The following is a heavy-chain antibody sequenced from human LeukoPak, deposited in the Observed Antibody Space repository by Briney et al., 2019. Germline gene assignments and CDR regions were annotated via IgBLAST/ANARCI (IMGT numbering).Heavy chain of an antibody. CDR2: ISGSGGST. Sequence: GGSLRLSCAASGFTFSSYAMSWVRQAPGKGLEWVSGISGSGGSTYYADSVKGRFTISRDNSKNTLYLQMNSLRAEDTAVYYCAKEGAGSSGWYGGSRYYGMDVWGQGTTVTVSS. D-gene: IGHD6-19*01. V-gene: IGHV3-23*01. CDR1: GFTFSSYA. J-gene: IGHJ6*02. CDR3: AKEGAGSSGWYGGSRYYGMDV.